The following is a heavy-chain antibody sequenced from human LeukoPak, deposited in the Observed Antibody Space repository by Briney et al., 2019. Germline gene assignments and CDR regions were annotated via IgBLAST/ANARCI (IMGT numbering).Heavy chain of an antibody. D-gene: IGHD6-19*01. CDR3: ARRIAVAGILYFDY. V-gene: IGHV3-48*03. J-gene: IGHJ4*02. CDR1: GFTFSSYE. Sequence: GGSLRLSCAASGFTFSSYEMNWVRQAPGKGLEWVSYISSSGSTIYYADSVKGRFTISRDNAKNSLYLQMNSLRAEDTAVYYCARRIAVAGILYFDYWGQGTLVTVSS. CDR2: ISSSGSTI.